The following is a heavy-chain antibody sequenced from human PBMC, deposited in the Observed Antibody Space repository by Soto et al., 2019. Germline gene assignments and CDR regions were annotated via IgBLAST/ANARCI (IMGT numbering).Heavy chain of an antibody. Sequence: GGSLRLSCAASGFTFSSYAVSWVRQAPGKGPEWISSISGSGSTIYYADSVKGRFTISRDNSKNTLYLQMSSLRAEDTAVYYCAKVFYYHDSSGYYYFDYWGQGTLVTVSS. V-gene: IGHV3-23*01. CDR2: ISGSGSTI. D-gene: IGHD3-22*01. CDR1: GFTFSSYA. J-gene: IGHJ4*02. CDR3: AKVFYYHDSSGYYYFDY.